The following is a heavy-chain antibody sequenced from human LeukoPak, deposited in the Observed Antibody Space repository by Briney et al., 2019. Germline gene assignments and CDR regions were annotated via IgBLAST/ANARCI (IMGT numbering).Heavy chain of an antibody. CDR3: AADRGRGGGLELDY. V-gene: IGHV1-58*02. J-gene: IGHJ4*02. CDR1: GFTFTSSA. Sequence: SVKVSCKASGFTFTSSAMQWVRQARGQRLEWIGWIVVGSGNTNYAQKFQEKVTITRDMSTSTAYMELSSLRSEDTAVYYCAADRGRGGGLELDYWGQGTLVTVSS. CDR2: IVVGSGNT. D-gene: IGHD1-7*01.